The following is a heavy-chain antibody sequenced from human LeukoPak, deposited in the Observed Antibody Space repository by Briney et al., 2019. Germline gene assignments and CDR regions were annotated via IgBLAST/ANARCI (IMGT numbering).Heavy chain of an antibody. CDR2: INSDGSST. D-gene: IGHD6-6*01. V-gene: IGHV3-74*01. CDR1: GFTFSSYW. J-gene: IGHJ6*03. CDR3: AKDGAGSSLYMDV. Sequence: GGSPRLSCAASGFTFSSYWMHWVRQAPGKGLVWVSRINSDGSSTSYADSVKGRFTISRGNAKNTLYLQMNSLRAEDTAMYYCAKDGAGSSLYMDVWGKGTTVTVSS.